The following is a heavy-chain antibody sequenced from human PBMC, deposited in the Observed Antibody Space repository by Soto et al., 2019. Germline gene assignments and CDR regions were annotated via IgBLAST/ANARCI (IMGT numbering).Heavy chain of an antibody. D-gene: IGHD4-17*01. Sequence: WASVKVSCKASGFTFSGYFIHWVRQPPGQGLEWMGWINPDSGDTSYTQKFQGRVTMTRDTSINTVYLELSRLRSDDTAVYYCARVPPCYGDYSYYYYGLDVWGPGTTVTVSS. CDR1: GFTFSGYF. CDR3: ARVPPCYGDYSYYYYGLDV. CDR2: INPDSGDT. V-gene: IGHV1-2*02. J-gene: IGHJ6*02.